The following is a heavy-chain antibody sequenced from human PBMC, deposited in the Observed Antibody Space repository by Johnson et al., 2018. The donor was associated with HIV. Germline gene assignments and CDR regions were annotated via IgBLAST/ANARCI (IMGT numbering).Heavy chain of an antibody. Sequence: VQLVESGGGLVQPGGSLRLSCVASGFMFSDYWMTWVRQAPGKGLEWVANIKQDGSEKYYLDSVKGRFTISRDNAKNTLYLQMNSLRAEDTAVYYCAKDRFSGYAFSGAFDIWGQGTMGTVSS. CDR2: IKQDGSEK. V-gene: IGHV3-7*05. D-gene: IGHD5-12*01. CDR1: GFMFSDYW. J-gene: IGHJ3*02. CDR3: AKDRFSGYAFSGAFDI.